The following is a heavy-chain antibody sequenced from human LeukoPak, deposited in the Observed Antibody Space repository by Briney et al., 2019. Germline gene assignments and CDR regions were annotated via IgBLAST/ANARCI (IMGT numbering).Heavy chain of an antibody. D-gene: IGHD3-22*01. J-gene: IGHJ4*02. CDR3: ARVTPPHYVLSDSTGYYYDF. Sequence: GGSLRLSCAASGFTFSNFWMHWVRQAPGKGLVWVSRINSDGSTTTSADSVKGRFTISRDNAKNTLFLQMNSLRAEDTAVYYCARVTPPHYVLSDSTGYYYDFWGQGTLVTVSS. CDR2: INSDGSTT. V-gene: IGHV3-74*03. CDR1: GFTFSNFW.